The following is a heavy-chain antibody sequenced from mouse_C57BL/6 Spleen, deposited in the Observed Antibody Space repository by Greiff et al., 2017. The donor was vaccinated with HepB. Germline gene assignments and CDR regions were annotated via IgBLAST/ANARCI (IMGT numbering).Heavy chain of an antibody. CDR2: IHPNSGST. CDR1: GYTFTSYW. V-gene: IGHV1-64*01. Sequence: VQLQQPGAELVKPGASVKLSCKASGYTFTSYWMHWVKQRPGQGLEWIGMIHPNSGSTNYNEKFKSKATLTVDKSSSTAYMQLSSLTSDDSAVYYCARGYYGSSIYAMDYWGQGTSVTVSS. D-gene: IGHD1-1*01. CDR3: ARGYYGSSIYAMDY. J-gene: IGHJ4*01.